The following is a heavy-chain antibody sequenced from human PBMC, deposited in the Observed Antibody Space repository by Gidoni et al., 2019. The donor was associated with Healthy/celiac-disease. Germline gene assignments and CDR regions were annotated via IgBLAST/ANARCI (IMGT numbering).Heavy chain of an antibody. CDR3: ARSDYDILTGYPSVGAFDI. Sequence: SETLSLTCTVSGGAISRYYWSWIRQPPGKGLEWIGYIYYSGSTNYNPSLKSRVTISVDTSKNQFSLKLSSVTAADTAVYYCARSDYDILTGYPSVGAFDIWGQGTMVTVSS. V-gene: IGHV4-59*08. CDR1: GGAISRYY. CDR2: IYYSGST. J-gene: IGHJ3*02. D-gene: IGHD3-9*01.